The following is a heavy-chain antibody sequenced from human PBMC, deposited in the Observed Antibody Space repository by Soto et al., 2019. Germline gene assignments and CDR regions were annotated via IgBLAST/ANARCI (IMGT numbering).Heavy chain of an antibody. D-gene: IGHD6-19*01. CDR2: FFSGST. CDR1: GASISRRSSY. CDR3: ATTRGLAVGGRFDH. V-gene: IGHV4-39*01. J-gene: IGHJ4*02. Sequence: SETLSLTCIVSGASISRRSSYWGWIRQPPGKGLEWVGTFFSGSTYTNPSLKSRVTISVDSSKNQFSLKLTSVAVEDTAIYYCATTRGLAVGGRFDHWGQGVLVTVSS.